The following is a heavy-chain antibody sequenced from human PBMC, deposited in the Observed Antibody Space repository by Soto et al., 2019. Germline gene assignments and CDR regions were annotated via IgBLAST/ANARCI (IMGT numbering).Heavy chain of an antibody. J-gene: IGHJ4*02. CDR3: ARVSPSLVVVINNPIDY. V-gene: IGHV3-30-3*01. CDR2: ISYDGSNK. Sequence: GGSLRLSCAASGFTFSSYAMHWVRQAPGKGLEWVAVISYDGSNKYYADSVKGRFTISRDNSKNTLYLQMNSLRAEDTAVYYCARVSPSLVVVINNPIDYWGQGTLVTVSS. D-gene: IGHD3-22*01. CDR1: GFTFSSYA.